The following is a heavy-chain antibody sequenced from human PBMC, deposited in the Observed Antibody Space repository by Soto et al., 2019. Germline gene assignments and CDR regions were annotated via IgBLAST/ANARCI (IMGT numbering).Heavy chain of an antibody. D-gene: IGHD2-8*01. V-gene: IGHV1-18*04. J-gene: IGHJ5*02. Sequence: QVQLVQSGAEVKKPGASVKVSCKASGYTFTSYGISWVRQAPGKGLEWMGWTSAYNGNTNYAQKLQGRVTMTTDTSTSAAYMELRGLRSDDTAVYYCARDLMGLGYCTNGVCPAFDPWGQGTLVTVSA. CDR2: TSAYNGNT. CDR1: GYTFTSYG. CDR3: ARDLMGLGYCTNGVCPAFDP.